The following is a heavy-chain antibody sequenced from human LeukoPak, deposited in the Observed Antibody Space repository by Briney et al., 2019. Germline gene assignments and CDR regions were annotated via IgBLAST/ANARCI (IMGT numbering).Heavy chain of an antibody. V-gene: IGHV3-48*04. D-gene: IGHD4-23*01. CDR3: ARDGTHHGGGWFDP. CDR1: EFTFSSYS. J-gene: IGHJ5*02. CDR2: ISSTASSI. Sequence: GGSLRLSCAASEFTFSSYSMSWVRQAPGKGLEWVSYISSTASSIYYADSVKGRFTISRDNAKNSLYLQMNSLRAEDTAVYYCARDGTHHGGGWFDPWGQGTLVTVSS.